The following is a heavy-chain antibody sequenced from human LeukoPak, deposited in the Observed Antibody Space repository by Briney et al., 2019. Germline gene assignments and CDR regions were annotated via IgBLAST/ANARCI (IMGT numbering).Heavy chain of an antibody. V-gene: IGHV3-30*03. Sequence: GGSLRLSCAASGFTFSSYGMHWVRQAPGKGLEWVAVISYDGSNKYYADSVKGRFTISRDNSKNTLYLQMNSLRAEDTAVYYCARRGYSGYDLKYWGQGTLVTVSS. CDR1: GFTFSSYG. D-gene: IGHD5-12*01. J-gene: IGHJ4*02. CDR2: ISYDGSNK. CDR3: ARRGYSGYDLKY.